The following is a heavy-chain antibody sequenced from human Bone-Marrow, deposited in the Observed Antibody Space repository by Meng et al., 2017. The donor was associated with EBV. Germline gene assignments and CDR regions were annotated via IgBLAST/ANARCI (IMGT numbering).Heavy chain of an antibody. CDR1: GGSFSGYY. CDR3: ARTEFGIVPNTEEPLGY. V-gene: IGHV4-34*01. D-gene: IGHD1-26*01. Sequence: GQLKQWGSGLLKPSETLSPPWAVDGGSFSGYYWSWIRQPPGKGLEWIGEINHSGSTNYNPSLKSRVTISLDMSKNQFSLNLNSVTAADTALYYCARTEFGIVPNTEEPLGYWGQGALVTVSS. CDR2: INHSGST. J-gene: IGHJ4*02.